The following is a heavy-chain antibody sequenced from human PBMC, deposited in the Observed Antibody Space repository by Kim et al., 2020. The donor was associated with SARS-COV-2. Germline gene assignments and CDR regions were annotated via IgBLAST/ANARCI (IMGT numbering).Heavy chain of an antibody. CDR1: GFTFSSYS. CDR2: ISSSSSYI. Sequence: GGSLRLSCAASGFTFSSYSMNWVRQAPGKGLEWVSSISSSSSYIYYADSVKGRFTISRDNAKNSLYLQMNSLRAEDTDVYYCASLWPTIQRDSSGYYDYWGQGTLVTVSS. V-gene: IGHV3-21*01. J-gene: IGHJ4*02. CDR3: ASLWPTIQRDSSGYYDY. D-gene: IGHD3-22*01.